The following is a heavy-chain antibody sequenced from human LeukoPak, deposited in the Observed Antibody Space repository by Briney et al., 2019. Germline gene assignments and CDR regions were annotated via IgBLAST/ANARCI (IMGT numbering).Heavy chain of an antibody. CDR2: IDWDDDK. CDR1: GFSLRTSGMC. J-gene: IGHJ6*02. Sequence: ESGPTLVNPQTLTLTCTFSGFSLRTSGMCVSWIRQPPGKALEWLARIDWDDDKYYSTSLKTRLTISKDTSKNQVVFTMTNMDPVDTATYYCARIHRYGPAGYYGMDVWGQGTTVTVSS. V-gene: IGHV2-70*11. D-gene: IGHD4-17*01. CDR3: ARIHRYGPAGYYGMDV.